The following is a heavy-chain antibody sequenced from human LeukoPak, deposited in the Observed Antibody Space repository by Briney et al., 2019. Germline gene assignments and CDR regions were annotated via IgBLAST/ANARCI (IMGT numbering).Heavy chain of an antibody. V-gene: IGHV1-2*02. Sequence: ASVKVSCKASGYTFTGYYMHWVRQAPGQGLEWMGWINPNSGGTNYAQKFQGRVTMTRDTSISTAYMELSRLRSDDTAVYYCARPYYDILTGYYGADAFDIWGQGTMVTVSS. CDR3: ARPYYDILTGYYGADAFDI. J-gene: IGHJ3*02. CDR1: GYTFTGYY. CDR2: INPNSGGT. D-gene: IGHD3-9*01.